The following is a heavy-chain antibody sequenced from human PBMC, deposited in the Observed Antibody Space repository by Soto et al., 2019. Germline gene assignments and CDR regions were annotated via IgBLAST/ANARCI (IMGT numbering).Heavy chain of an antibody. Sequence: ASVKVSCKASGGTFSSYAISWVRQAPGQGLEWMGWISAYNGNTNYAQKLQGRVTMTTDTSTSTDYMELRSLRSDDKAVYYCASASGYYYFDYWGQGTLVTVSS. D-gene: IGHD3-3*01. CDR1: GGTFSSYA. J-gene: IGHJ4*02. V-gene: IGHV1-18*01. CDR2: ISAYNGNT. CDR3: ASASGYYYFDY.